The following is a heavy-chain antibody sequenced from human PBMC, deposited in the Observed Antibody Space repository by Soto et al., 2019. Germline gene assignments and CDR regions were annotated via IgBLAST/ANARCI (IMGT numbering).Heavy chain of an antibody. D-gene: IGHD6-19*01. V-gene: IGHV3-11*01. J-gene: IGHJ4*02. Sequence: XVSLRLSFAASGFTFSDYYMSWIRQAPGKGLEWVSYISSSGSTVYYADSVKGRFTISRDNAKNSLYLQMNSLRAEDTAVYYCARAAVAGQRGPYWGQGTLVTVSS. CDR3: ARAAVAGQRGPY. CDR2: ISSSGSTV. CDR1: GFTFSDYY.